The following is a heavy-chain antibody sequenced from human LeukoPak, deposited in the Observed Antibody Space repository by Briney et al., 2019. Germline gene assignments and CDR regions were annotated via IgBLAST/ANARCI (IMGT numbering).Heavy chain of an antibody. CDR2: INPNSGGT. CDR1: GYTFTGYY. J-gene: IGHJ5*02. CDR3: AREFVVVPAINP. Sequence: GASVKVSCKASGYTFTGYYMHWVRQAPGQGLEWMGWINPNSGGTNYEQKFQGRVTMTRDTSISTAYMELSRLRSDDTAVYYCAREFVVVPAINPWGQGTLVTVSS. D-gene: IGHD2-2*01. V-gene: IGHV1-2*02.